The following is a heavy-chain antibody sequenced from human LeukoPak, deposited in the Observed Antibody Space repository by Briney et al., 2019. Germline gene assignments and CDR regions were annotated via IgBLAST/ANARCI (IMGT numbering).Heavy chain of an antibody. D-gene: IGHD6-19*01. V-gene: IGHV4-59*01. CDR3: ARVRSIAVVGDAFDI. Sequence: SETLSLTCTVSGGSISSYYWNWIRQPPGRGLEWIGYMYYSGRTNYNPSLKSRVTISVDTSKSQFSLKLNSVTAADTAVYYCARVRSIAVVGDAFDIWGQGTMVTVSS. CDR2: MYYSGRT. CDR1: GGSISSYY. J-gene: IGHJ3*02.